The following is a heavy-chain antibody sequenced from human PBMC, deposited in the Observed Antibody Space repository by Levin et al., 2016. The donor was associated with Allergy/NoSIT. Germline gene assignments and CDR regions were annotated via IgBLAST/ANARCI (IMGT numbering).Heavy chain of an antibody. CDR2: ISWKSGSI. D-gene: IGHD3-3*01. J-gene: IGHJ5*02. CDR3: VKDMEAMVWSGYDA. V-gene: IGHV3-9*01. CDR1: GFTFDAYA. Sequence: SLKISCAASGFTFDAYAMHWVRQAPGKGLEWVSGISWKSGSIGYADSVKGRFTIPRDNAKNSLYLQMNSLRGEDTALYYCVKDMEAMVWSGYDAWGQGTLVTVSS.